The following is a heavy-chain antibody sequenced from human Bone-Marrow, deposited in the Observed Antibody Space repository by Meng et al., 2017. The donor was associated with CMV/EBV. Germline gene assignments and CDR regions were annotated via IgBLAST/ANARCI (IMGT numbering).Heavy chain of an antibody. CDR3: ARDYDSSAYYNCFDP. CDR2: IIPIFGAA. Sequence: SVKVSCKASGGTFSSYAISWVRQAPGQGLEWMGGIIPIFGAANYAQRFQGRVTITTDESTNTAYMELSSLRSEDTAVYYCARDYDSSAYYNCFDPWGQGPLVPVSS. CDR1: GGTFSSYA. J-gene: IGHJ5*02. V-gene: IGHV1-69*05. D-gene: IGHD3-22*01.